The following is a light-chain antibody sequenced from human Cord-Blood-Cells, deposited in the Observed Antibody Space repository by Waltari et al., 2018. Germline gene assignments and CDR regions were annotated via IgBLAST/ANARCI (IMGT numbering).Light chain of an antibody. CDR3: NSRDSSGNHLV. CDR1: RPRGYY. Sequence: SSELTQAPAVSVALGQTVRITCQGDRPRGYYASWYQQKPGQAPVLVIYGKNNLPSGIPDRFSGSSSGNTASLTITGAQAEDEADYYCNSRDSSGNHLVFGGETKLTVL. CDR2: GKN. J-gene: IGLJ3*02. V-gene: IGLV3-19*01.